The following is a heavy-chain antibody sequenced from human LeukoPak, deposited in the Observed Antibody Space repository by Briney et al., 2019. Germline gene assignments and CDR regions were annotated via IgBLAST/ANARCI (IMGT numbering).Heavy chain of an antibody. D-gene: IGHD3-16*01. CDR1: GDSVSSNSAA. Sequence: SQTLSLTCALSGDSVSSNSAAWNWIRQSPSRGLEWLGRTYYRSRWSNEYALSVKSRITINPDTSKNQFSLQLNSVTPEDTAVYYCARDWGTLTDGFDIWGQGTMVIVSS. V-gene: IGHV6-1*01. CDR3: ARDWGTLTDGFDI. J-gene: IGHJ3*02. CDR2: TYYRSRWSN.